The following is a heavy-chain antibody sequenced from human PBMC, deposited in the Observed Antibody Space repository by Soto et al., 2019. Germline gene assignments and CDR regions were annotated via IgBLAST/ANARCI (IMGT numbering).Heavy chain of an antibody. CDR3: ARPAGGGCLKFKPVHY. Sequence: QVQLVQSGAGVKQPGSSVKVSCKASGGTFSSYAINWVRQAPGQGLEWMGGIIPIFGTANYAQKFQGRVTITADEPTSTAYMELSSLRSDDTAVYYCARPAGGGCLKFKPVHYRGQGTLVTGSS. V-gene: IGHV1-69*12. J-gene: IGHJ4*02. CDR2: IIPIFGTA. D-gene: IGHD3-16*01. CDR1: GGTFSSYA.